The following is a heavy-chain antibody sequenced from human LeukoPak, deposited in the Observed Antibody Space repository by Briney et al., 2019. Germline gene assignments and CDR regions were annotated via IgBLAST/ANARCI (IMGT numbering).Heavy chain of an antibody. V-gene: IGHV3-48*03. CDR3: AREGYYDSSGYLSYDAFDI. J-gene: IGHJ3*02. CDR2: ISSSGTTI. D-gene: IGHD3-22*01. Sequence: PGGSLRLSCAASGFTFSSYEMNWVRQASGKGLEWVSYISSSGTTIYNADSVKGRFAISRDNAKNSLYLQMNSLRAEDTAVYYCAREGYYDSSGYLSYDAFDIWGQGTMVTVSS. CDR1: GFTFSSYE.